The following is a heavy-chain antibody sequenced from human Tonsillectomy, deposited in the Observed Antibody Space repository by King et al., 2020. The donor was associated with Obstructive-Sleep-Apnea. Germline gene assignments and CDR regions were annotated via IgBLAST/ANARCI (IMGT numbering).Heavy chain of an antibody. CDR1: GFTFSNYG. Sequence: VQLVESGGGVVQPGRSLRLSCAASGFTFSNYGMHWVRQAPGKGLEWVAVISDDGSNKFYADSVKGRFTISRDNSKSTLYVQMNSLRVEDTAVYHCAKGKGSGSYYHGGDVWGQGTTVTVSS. J-gene: IGHJ6*02. D-gene: IGHD3-10*01. CDR2: ISDDGSNK. CDR3: AKGKGSGSYYHGGDV. V-gene: IGHV3-30*18.